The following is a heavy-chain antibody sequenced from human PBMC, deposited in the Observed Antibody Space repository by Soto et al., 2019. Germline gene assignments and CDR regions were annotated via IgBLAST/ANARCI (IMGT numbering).Heavy chain of an antibody. CDR2: IYYRGST. CDR3: ARGTTVTTFVYFDL. D-gene: IGHD4-17*01. V-gene: IGHV4-30-4*01. J-gene: IGHJ2*01. CDR1: GGSISSVDYY. Sequence: QVQLQESGPGLVKPSQTLSLTCTVSGGSISSVDYYWSWIRQPPGKVLEWIGYIYYRGSTYYNPSLKCRVTISVDTSKNQFSLKLSSVTAADTAVYYCARGTTVTTFVYFDLWVRGTLVTVSS.